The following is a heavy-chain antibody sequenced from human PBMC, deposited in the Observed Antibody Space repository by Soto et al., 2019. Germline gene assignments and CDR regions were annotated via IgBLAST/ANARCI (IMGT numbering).Heavy chain of an antibody. CDR1: GYTFTTYA. J-gene: IGHJ4*02. CDR3: ARDLRGNSNWFGGGEFDY. V-gene: IGHV1-3*01. D-gene: IGHD3-10*01. Sequence: QVHLVQSGAEVKKPGASVRVSCKASGYTFTTYAINWVRQAPGQRLEWMGWINAGNGDTQYSQKFQDRVTITKDTSETTTYMELTSLRSEDTAVYYCARDLRGNSNWFGGGEFDYWGQGTLVTVSS. CDR2: INAGNGDT.